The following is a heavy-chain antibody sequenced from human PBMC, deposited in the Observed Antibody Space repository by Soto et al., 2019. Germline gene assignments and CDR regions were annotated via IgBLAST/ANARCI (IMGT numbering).Heavy chain of an antibody. CDR2: IWYDGSNK. D-gene: IGHD5-12*01. CDR1: GFTFSSYG. J-gene: IGHJ6*02. Sequence: PGGSLRLSCAASGFTFSSYGMHWVRQAPGKGLERVAVIWYDGSNKYYADSVKGRFTISRDNSKNTLYLQMNSLRAEDTAVYYCARSGDIVATIPLGGLGMDVWGQGTTVTVSS. CDR3: ARSGDIVATIPLGGLGMDV. V-gene: IGHV3-33*01.